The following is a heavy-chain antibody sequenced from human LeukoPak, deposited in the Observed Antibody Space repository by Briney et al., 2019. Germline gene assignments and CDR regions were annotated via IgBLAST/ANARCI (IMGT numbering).Heavy chain of an antibody. CDR1: GFTFSSCA. CDR2: ISYDGSNK. Sequence: PGRSLRLSCAASGFTFSSCAMHWVRQAPGKGLEWVAVISYDGSNKYYADSVKGRFTISRDNSKNTLYLQMNSLRAEDTAVYYCAREGVDYWGQGTLVTVSS. J-gene: IGHJ4*02. CDR3: AREGVDY. D-gene: IGHD2-8*01. V-gene: IGHV3-30-3*01.